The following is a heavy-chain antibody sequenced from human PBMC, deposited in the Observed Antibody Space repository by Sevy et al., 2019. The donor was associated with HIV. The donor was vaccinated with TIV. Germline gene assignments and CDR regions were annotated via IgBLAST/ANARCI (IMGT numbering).Heavy chain of an antibody. V-gene: IGHV3-49*03. CDR3: TRGPRGGWAFDL. CDR1: GFTFGDYA. J-gene: IGHJ3*01. Sequence: GGSLRLSCTASGFTFGDYAMSWFRQAPGKGLEWVGLFRSKGYGGTTEYAASVKGRFIMSRDDSKSIAYLQMNSLKTEDTAVYYCTRGPRGGWAFDLWGQRTVVTVSS. D-gene: IGHD3-16*01. CDR2: FRSKGYGGTT.